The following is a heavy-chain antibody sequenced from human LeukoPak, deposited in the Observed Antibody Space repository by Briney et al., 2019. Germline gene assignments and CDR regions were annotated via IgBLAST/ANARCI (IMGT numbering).Heavy chain of an antibody. CDR1: RFTFSSYG. CDR2: IRYDGSNK. Sequence: GGSLRLSCAASRFTFSSYGMHWVRQAPGKGLEWVAFIRYDGSNKYYADSVKGRFTISRDNSKNTLYLQMNSLRAEDTAVYYCAKDLNDFWSGYYFDYWGQGTLVTVSS. J-gene: IGHJ4*02. D-gene: IGHD3-3*01. CDR3: AKDLNDFWSGYYFDY. V-gene: IGHV3-30*02.